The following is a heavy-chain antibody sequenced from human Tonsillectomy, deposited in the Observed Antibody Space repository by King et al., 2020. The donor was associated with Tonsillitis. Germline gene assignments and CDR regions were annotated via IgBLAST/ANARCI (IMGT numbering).Heavy chain of an antibody. CDR2: IYYSEST. CDR3: ARVAGTYGGFGQLYFDY. Sequence: VQLQESGPGLVKPSETLSLTCTVSGGSISTYYWSWIRQTPGKGLEWIGYIYYSESTNYNPSPKSRVTISLDTSKNQFSLKLSSVTAADTAVYYCARVAGTYGGFGQLYFDYWGQGTLVTVSS. D-gene: IGHD2-8*01. J-gene: IGHJ4*02. V-gene: IGHV4-59*01. CDR1: GGSISTYY.